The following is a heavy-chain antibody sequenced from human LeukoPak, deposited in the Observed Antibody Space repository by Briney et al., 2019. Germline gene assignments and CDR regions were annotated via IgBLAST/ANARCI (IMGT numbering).Heavy chain of an antibody. CDR3: ATATRGGYYDH. D-gene: IGHD3-22*01. V-gene: IGHV3-13*01. CDR1: GYSFSSYD. CDR2: IGTAGDT. J-gene: IGHJ5*02. Sequence: GGSLRLSCAASGYSFSSYDLHWVRQRKGESPEWVSAIGTAGDTYYPGSVKGRFTISRENAKNSLYLQMTSLEVGDTAVYYCATATRGGYYDHWGQGTLVTVSS.